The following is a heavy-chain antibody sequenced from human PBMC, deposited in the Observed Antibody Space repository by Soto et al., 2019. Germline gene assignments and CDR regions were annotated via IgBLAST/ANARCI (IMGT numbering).Heavy chain of an antibody. J-gene: IGHJ4*02. CDR3: ARTYCGGDCPFDY. Sequence: PSETLSLTCTVSGGPVNSGSYYWSWIRQPPGKGLEWIGYIYYSGSTNYNPSLKSRVTISVDTSKNQFSLKLTSVTAADTAVYYCARTYCGGDCPFDYWGQGTLVTVSS. D-gene: IGHD2-21*02. V-gene: IGHV4-61*01. CDR2: IYYSGST. CDR1: GGPVNSGSYY.